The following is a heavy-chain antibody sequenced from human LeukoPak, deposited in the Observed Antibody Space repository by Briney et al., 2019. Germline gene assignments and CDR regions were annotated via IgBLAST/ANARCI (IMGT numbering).Heavy chain of an antibody. V-gene: IGHV1-2*02. CDR3: ARDDSSLYWYFGL. CDR1: GYTFTGYY. CDR2: INPNSGGT. Sequence: ASVKVSCKASGYTFTGYYINWVRQAPGEGLEWMGWINPNSGGTIYAQKFQGRVTMTRDTSISTAYMELSSLRSDDTAVYYCARDDSSLYWYFGLWGRGTLVTVSS. D-gene: IGHD6-13*01. J-gene: IGHJ2*01.